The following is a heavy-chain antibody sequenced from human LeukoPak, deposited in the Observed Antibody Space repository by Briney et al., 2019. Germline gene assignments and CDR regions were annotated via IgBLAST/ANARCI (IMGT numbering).Heavy chain of an antibody. D-gene: IGHD1-26*01. CDR3: ARDLGARLHPNWFDP. J-gene: IGHJ5*02. Sequence: GGSLRLSCAASGFTFSSYSMNWVRLAPGKGLEWVSSISSSSSYIYYADSVKGRFTISRDNAKNSLYLQMNSLRAEDTAVYYCARDLGARLHPNWFDPWGQGTLVTVSS. V-gene: IGHV3-21*01. CDR1: GFTFSSYS. CDR2: ISSSSSYI.